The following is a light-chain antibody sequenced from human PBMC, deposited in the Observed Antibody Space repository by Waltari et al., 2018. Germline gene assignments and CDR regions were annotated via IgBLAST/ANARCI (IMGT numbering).Light chain of an antibody. J-gene: IGKJ1*01. CDR1: QSVSRT. CDR2: DAS. CDR3: QKYGTLPAT. Sequence: EIVLTQSPGTLSLSPGERATLSCRASQSVSRTLAWYQQKPGQAPRLLIYDASTRATGIPDRCSGSGSGTDFSLTSSRLEPEDFAVYYCQKYGTLPATFGQGTKVEVK. V-gene: IGKV3-20*01.